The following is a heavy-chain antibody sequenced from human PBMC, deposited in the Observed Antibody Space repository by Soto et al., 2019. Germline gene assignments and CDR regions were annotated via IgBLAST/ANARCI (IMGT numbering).Heavy chain of an antibody. CDR2: ISAYNGNT. CDR1: GYTFTSYG. CDR3: ARVDTAMIGFGAFDI. J-gene: IGHJ3*02. Sequence: ASVKVSCKASGYTFTSYGISWVRQAPGQGLEWMGWISAYNGNTNYAQKLQGRVTMTTDTSTSTAYMELRSLRSDDTAVYYCARVDTAMIGFGAFDIWGQGTMVPVSS. D-gene: IGHD5-18*01. V-gene: IGHV1-18*01.